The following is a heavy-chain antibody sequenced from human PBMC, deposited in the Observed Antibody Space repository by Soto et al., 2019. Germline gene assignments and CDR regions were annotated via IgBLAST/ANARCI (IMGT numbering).Heavy chain of an antibody. Sequence: ISKPPGKGLEWIGYIYYSGSTYYNPSLKSRVTISVDTSKNQFSLKLSSVTAADTAVYNCARVLLWFGELFTHQSLGYWGQGTLVTVSS. CDR2: IYYSGST. V-gene: IGHV4-30-4*01. D-gene: IGHD3-10*01. J-gene: IGHJ4*02. CDR3: ARVLLWFGELFTHQSLGY.